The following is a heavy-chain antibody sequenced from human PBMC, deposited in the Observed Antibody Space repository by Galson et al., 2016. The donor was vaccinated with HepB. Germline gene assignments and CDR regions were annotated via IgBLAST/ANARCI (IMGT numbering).Heavy chain of an antibody. CDR1: RFSFRSYA. V-gene: IGHV3-30*03. CDR3: ARGLGEGVYSRADS. J-gene: IGHJ4*02. Sequence: SLRLSYAASRFSFRSYAMHWLRQAPGKGLEWVAVISYDERDKEYADSVLGRFPIARDNSKNTLFLQMDSLRSDDTAVYYCARGLGEGVYSRADSWGQGNLVIVSS. CDR2: ISYDERDK. D-gene: IGHD1-26*01.